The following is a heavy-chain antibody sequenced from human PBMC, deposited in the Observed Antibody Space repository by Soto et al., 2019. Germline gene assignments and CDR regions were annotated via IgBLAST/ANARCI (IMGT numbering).Heavy chain of an antibody. Sequence: ASVKVSCKASGFTFSSSAVQWVRQARGQPLEWIGWIVLGNGNTNYAQKFQQRVTITRDMSTSTAYMEVRSLTSEDTAVYYCATRIGNIGWYWLDTWGQGTLVTVSS. CDR1: GFTFSSSA. D-gene: IGHD6-19*01. V-gene: IGHV1-58*01. J-gene: IGHJ5*02. CDR2: IVLGNGNT. CDR3: ATRIGNIGWYWLDT.